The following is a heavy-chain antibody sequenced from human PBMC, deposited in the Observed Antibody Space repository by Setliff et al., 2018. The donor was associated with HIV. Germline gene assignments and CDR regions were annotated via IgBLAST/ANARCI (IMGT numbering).Heavy chain of an antibody. V-gene: IGHV4-4*02. CDR2: MYHSGST. D-gene: IGHD5-18*01. J-gene: IGHJ4*02. CDR3: ARAGSEDTALYGRYYFDY. Sequence: PSETLSLTCAVSGGSVTDTIWWSWVRQAPGKGLEWIGEMYHSGSTYYNPSLKSRVTISVDTSKNQFSLKPFSVTAADTAVYYCARAGSEDTALYGRYYFDYWGQGTLVTVSS. CDR1: GGSVTDTIW.